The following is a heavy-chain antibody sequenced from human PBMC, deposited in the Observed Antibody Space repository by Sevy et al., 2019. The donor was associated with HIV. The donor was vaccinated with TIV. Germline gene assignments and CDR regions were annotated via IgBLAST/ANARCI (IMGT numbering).Heavy chain of an antibody. CDR3: AKDYEFGSGTLMGLFDY. V-gene: IGHV3-23*01. D-gene: IGHD3-10*01. CDR2: IRGGGSST. J-gene: IGHJ4*02. CDR1: GFTFTNYA. Sequence: GGYLRLSCVASGFTFTNYAMSWVRQAPGKGLEWVSAIRGGGSSTYYADSVKGRFTISRDNSKNTVYLQMNSLRAEDKAVYYCAKDYEFGSGTLMGLFDYWGQGTQVIVSS.